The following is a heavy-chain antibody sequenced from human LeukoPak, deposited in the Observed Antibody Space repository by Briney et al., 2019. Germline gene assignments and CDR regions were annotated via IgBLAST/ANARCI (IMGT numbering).Heavy chain of an antibody. CDR3: AKGVTMPVVVTPAFDY. V-gene: IGHV3-23*01. J-gene: IGHJ4*02. D-gene: IGHD3-22*01. CDR1: GFTSSDYC. CDR2: ISSTGGST. Sequence: GGSLRLSCAASGFTSSDYCMSWVRQAPGKGLEWVSSISSTGGSTYYADSGKGRFTISRDNSKNTLYLQLHSRRAEDTAVYYCAKGVTMPVVVTPAFDYWGQGTLVTVSS.